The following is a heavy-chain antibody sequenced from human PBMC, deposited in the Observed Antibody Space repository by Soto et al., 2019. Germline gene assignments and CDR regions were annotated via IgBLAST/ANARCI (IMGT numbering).Heavy chain of an antibody. V-gene: IGHV3-7*05. CDR3: VRDLSTGYSFGY. D-gene: IGHD5-18*01. CDR1: GFDFSNYC. J-gene: IGHJ4*02. Sequence: DVQLVESGGALVQPGGSLRLSCTASGFDFSNYCMFWVRQAPGEGLEWVADINEDGSNQYYGDSVKGRFTISRDNARNSLYLQMSSLRGDDTAVYYCVRDLSTGYSFGYWGQGTLVTVSS. CDR2: INEDGSNQ.